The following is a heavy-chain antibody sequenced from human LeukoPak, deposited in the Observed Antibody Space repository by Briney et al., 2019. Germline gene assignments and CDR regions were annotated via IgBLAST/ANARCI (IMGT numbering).Heavy chain of an antibody. J-gene: IGHJ4*02. CDR3: AMRPNCGGDCYSLDY. CDR1: GYTFTSYD. Sequence: ASVKVSCKASGYTFTSYDINWVRQATGQGLEWVGWMNPNSGNTGYAQKFQGRVTITTDESTSTAYMELSSLRSEDTAVYYCAMRPNCGGDCYSLDYWGQGTLVTVSS. D-gene: IGHD2-21*01. CDR2: MNPNSGNT. V-gene: IGHV1-8*01.